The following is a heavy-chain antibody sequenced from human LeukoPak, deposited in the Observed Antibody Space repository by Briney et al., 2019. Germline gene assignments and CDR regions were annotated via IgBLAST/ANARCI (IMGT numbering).Heavy chain of an antibody. CDR2: ISAYNGDT. CDR1: GYSLTSYG. Sequence: ASVKVSCKASGYSLTSYGISWVRQAPGQGLEWMGWISAYNGDTNYAQKLQGRVTMTTDTSTSTAYMELRSLISDDTAVYYCARDAPRSSYNTHNHYGMDLWGQGTTVTVSS. CDR3: ARDAPRSSYNTHNHYGMDL. V-gene: IGHV1-18*01. J-gene: IGHJ6*02. D-gene: IGHD1-1*01.